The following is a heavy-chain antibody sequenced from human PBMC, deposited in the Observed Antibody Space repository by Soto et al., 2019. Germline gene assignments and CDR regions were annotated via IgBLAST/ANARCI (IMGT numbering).Heavy chain of an antibody. CDR1: GFIVGDYA. Sequence: PGGSVRLSCAASGFIVGDYAINWVRKVPGKGLEWVAGISGKSGRIGYADAVKGRFTISRDNAKNSLYLQMNSLRAEDTAVYYCARGDATLSAYYYSMDVWGKGTTVTVSS. CDR2: ISGKSGRI. V-gene: IGHV3-9*01. J-gene: IGHJ6*03. D-gene: IGHD1-26*01. CDR3: ARGDATLSAYYYSMDV.